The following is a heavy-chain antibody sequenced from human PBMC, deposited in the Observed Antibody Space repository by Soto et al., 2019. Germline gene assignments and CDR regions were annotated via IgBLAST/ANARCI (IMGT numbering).Heavy chain of an antibody. Sequence: GASVKVSCKVSGYTLTDLSMHCVRQAPGKGLEWMGGFDPEDGETIYAQKFQGRVTMTEDTSTDTAYMELSSLRSEDTAVYYCATGFLTDNYCSGGSCYSGGFDPWGQGTLVTVSS. D-gene: IGHD2-15*01. CDR2: FDPEDGET. CDR1: GYTLTDLS. CDR3: ATGFLTDNYCSGGSCYSGGFDP. J-gene: IGHJ5*02. V-gene: IGHV1-24*01.